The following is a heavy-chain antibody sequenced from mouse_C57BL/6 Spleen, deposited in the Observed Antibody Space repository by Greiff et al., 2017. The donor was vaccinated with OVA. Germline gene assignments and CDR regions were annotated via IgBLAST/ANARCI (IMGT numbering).Heavy chain of an antibody. J-gene: IGHJ4*01. CDR2: IDPENGDT. CDR1: GFNIKDDY. V-gene: IGHV14-4*01. Sequence: VQLKQSGAELVRPGASVKLSCTASGFNIKDDYMHWVKQRPEQGLEWIGWIDPENGDTEYASKFQGKATITADTSSNTAYLQLSSLTSEDTAVYYCTTSRVPTGDAMDYWGQGTSVTVSS. CDR3: TTSRVPTGDAMDY. D-gene: IGHD2-14*01.